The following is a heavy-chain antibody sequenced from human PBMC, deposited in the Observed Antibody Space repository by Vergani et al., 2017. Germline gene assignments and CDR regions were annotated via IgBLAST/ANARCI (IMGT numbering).Heavy chain of an antibody. CDR1: GYSFTSYW. CDR2: IFPGDSDT. Sequence: EVQLVQSGAEVKKPGESLKISCKGSGYSFTSYWIGWVRQMPGKGLEWMGIIFPGDSDTRYSPSFQGQVTISADKSISTAYLQWSSLKASDTAMYYCARSNDFWSGYYYRGFDYWGQGTLVTVSS. V-gene: IGHV5-51*01. D-gene: IGHD3-3*01. J-gene: IGHJ4*02. CDR3: ARSNDFWSGYYYRGFDY.